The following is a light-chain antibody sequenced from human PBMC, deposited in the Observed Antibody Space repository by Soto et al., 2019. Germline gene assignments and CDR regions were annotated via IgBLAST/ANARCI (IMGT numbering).Light chain of an antibody. CDR3: QQYNNWPWT. J-gene: IGKJ1*01. V-gene: IGKV3-15*01. CDR2: GAS. CDR1: QSVSSN. Sequence: EIVMTQSPATLSVSPGERATLSCRASQSVSSNLAWYQQKPGQAPRLLMYGASTRATGIPARLSGSGSGTEFTLPISSLQSEDFAVYYCQQYNNWPWTFGQGTKVEI.